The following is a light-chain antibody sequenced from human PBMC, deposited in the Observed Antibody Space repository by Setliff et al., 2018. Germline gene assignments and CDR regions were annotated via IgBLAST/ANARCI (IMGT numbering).Light chain of an antibody. J-gene: IGLJ2*01. V-gene: IGLV1-44*01. CDR2: QNS. CDR3: STWDDSLNSVV. Sequence: QSALTQPPSASGTPGQRVTISCSGSSSNIGSKTVNWYQQLPGTAPKLLMFQNSQRPSGVPDRFSGSKSGTSASLAISGLQSEDEADYYCSTWDDSLNSVVFGGGTKATVL. CDR1: SSNIGSKT.